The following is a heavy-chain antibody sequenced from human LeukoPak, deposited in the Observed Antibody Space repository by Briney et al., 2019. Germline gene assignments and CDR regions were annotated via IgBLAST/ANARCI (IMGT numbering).Heavy chain of an antibody. D-gene: IGHD3-22*01. Sequence: SETLTLTCTVSGGSISSNYWSWIRQPPGKGLEWIGFIYYSGSTNYNPSLKSRVTISVDTSKNHFSLKLNSLTAADTAVYYCARLLDYDTSGYPDTFDIWGQGTMVTVSS. J-gene: IGHJ3*02. CDR3: ARLLDYDTSGYPDTFDI. CDR1: GGSISSNY. CDR2: IYYSGST. V-gene: IGHV4-59*01.